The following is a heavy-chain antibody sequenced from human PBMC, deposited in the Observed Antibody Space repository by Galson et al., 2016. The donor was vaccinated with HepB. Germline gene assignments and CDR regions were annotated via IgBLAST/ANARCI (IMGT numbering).Heavy chain of an antibody. Sequence: SLRLSCAASGFTFSSYAMHRVRQAPGKGLEWVAVISYDGSNKYYADSVKGRFTISRDNAKNSLYLQMNSLRDEDTAVYFCARDRDWAFDYWGQGTLVTVSS. V-gene: IGHV3-30-3*01. CDR1: GFTFSSYA. CDR2: ISYDGSNK. CDR3: ARDRDWAFDY. D-gene: IGHD2-21*02. J-gene: IGHJ4*02.